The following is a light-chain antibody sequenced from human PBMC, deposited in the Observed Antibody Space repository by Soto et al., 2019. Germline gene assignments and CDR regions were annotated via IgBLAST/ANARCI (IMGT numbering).Light chain of an antibody. Sequence: EIVLTQSPGTLSLSPGARATLSCRASQSVSSSYLAWYQQKPGQAPRLLIYGASSRATGIPDRFSGSGSGTDFPLTISRLEPEDFAVYYCQQYGSSPRITFGQGTRLEIK. CDR1: QSVSSSY. CDR3: QQYGSSPRIT. J-gene: IGKJ5*01. CDR2: GAS. V-gene: IGKV3-20*01.